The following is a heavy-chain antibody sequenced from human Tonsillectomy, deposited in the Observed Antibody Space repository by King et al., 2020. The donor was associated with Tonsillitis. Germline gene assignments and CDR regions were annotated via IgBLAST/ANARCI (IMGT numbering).Heavy chain of an antibody. CDR2: FYYGGRT. CDR3: ARTTVTTRWGPNWFDP. V-gene: IGHV4-39*01. CDR1: GGSISSSSYY. Sequence: LQLQESGPGLVKPSETLSLTCTVSGGSISSSSYYWGWIRQPPGKGLEWIGSFYYGGRTYFNPSLKSRVTISVDTSKYLFSLKLTSVTAADAAVYYCARTTVTTRWGPNWFDPWGQGTLVTVSS. J-gene: IGHJ5*02. D-gene: IGHD4-17*01.